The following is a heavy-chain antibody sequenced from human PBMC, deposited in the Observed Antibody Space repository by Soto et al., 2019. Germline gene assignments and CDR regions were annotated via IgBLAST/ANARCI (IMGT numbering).Heavy chain of an antibody. D-gene: IGHD3-16*01. V-gene: IGHV1-18*01. CDR3: ARSSSYHMILSSPRDYYYVLDG. CDR2: ISAYNGNT. CDR1: GNTFTSYG. J-gene: IGHJ6*02. Sequence: DSVQVSCKASGNTFTSYGISWVRQAPGQGHEWMGWISAYNGNTNYAQKLQGRVTMTTDTSTSTAYMELRSLRSDDTAVYYCARSSSYHMILSSPRDYYYVLDGCGQGTSDTVSS.